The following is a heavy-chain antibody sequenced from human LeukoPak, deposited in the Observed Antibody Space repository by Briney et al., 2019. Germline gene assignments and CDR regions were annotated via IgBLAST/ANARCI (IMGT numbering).Heavy chain of an antibody. CDR1: GFTFSSYA. CDR3: ATSLIWFGELSAPFDY. V-gene: IGHV3-64*01. D-gene: IGHD3-10*01. CDR2: ISTYGGST. Sequence: PGGSLRLSCAASGFTFSSYAMHWVRQAPGKGLEYVSRISTYGGSTYHANSVKGRFTISRDNSKNTLYLQMGSLRTEDMAVYYCATSLIWFGELSAPFDYWGQGTLVTVSS. J-gene: IGHJ4*02.